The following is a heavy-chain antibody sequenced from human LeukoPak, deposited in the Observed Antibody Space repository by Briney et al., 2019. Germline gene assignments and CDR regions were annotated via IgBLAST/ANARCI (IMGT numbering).Heavy chain of an antibody. D-gene: IGHD3-10*01. J-gene: IGHJ4*02. V-gene: IGHV3-74*01. CDR1: GFTFSSYW. CDR2: INSDGSST. Sequence: PGRSLRLSCAASGFTFSSYWMHWVRQAPGKGLVWVSRINSDGSSTSYADSVKGRFTISRDNAKNTLYVQMNSLRAEDTAVYYCATYHYDSGSYAYWGQGTLVTVSS. CDR3: ATYHYDSGSYAY.